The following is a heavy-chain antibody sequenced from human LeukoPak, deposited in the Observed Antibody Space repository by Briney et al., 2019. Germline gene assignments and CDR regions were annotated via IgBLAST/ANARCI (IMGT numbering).Heavy chain of an antibody. J-gene: IGHJ3*02. CDR2: ISWNSGSI. V-gene: IGHV3-9*03. CDR3: AKDAKSVILPRNAFDI. Sequence: PGRSLRLSCAASGFTFDDYAMHWVRQAPGKGLEWVSGISWNSGSIGYADSVKGRFTISRDNAKNSLYLQMNSLRAEDMALYYCAKDAKSVILPRNAFDIWGQGTMVTVSS. CDR1: GFTFDDYA. D-gene: IGHD2-21*01.